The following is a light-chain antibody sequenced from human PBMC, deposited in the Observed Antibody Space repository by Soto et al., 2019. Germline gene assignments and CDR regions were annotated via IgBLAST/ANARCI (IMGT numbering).Light chain of an antibody. J-gene: IGKJ2*01. CDR1: QSVGSN. Sequence: EIVMTQSPATLSVSPGERASLSCRASQSVGSNLAWYQQTAGQAPRLLIYGASTRATGIPARFSGSGSGTEFPLPISSLQSEDFAFYSCQQYTNWPYTFGQGTKLEIK. CDR3: QQYTNWPYT. V-gene: IGKV3-15*01. CDR2: GAS.